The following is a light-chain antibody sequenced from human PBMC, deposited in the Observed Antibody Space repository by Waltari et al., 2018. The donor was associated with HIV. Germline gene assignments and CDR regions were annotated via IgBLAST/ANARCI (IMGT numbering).Light chain of an antibody. Sequence: DIQMTQSPSSLSASVGDRVPITCRASHDISNYLAWFQQKPGESPKSLIYAASTLQSGVPSKFRGSGSETYFTLTINSLQSEDSATYYGQQYKGYPLTFGQGTRLEIK. CDR2: AAS. CDR3: QQYKGYPLT. V-gene: IGKV1-16*02. CDR1: HDISNY. J-gene: IGKJ5*01.